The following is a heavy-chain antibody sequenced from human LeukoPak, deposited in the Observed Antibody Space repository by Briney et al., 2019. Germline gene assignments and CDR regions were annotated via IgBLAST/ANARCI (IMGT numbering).Heavy chain of an antibody. CDR1: GFTFSSYW. D-gene: IGHD3-9*01. V-gene: IGHV3-74*01. Sequence: PGGSLRLSCAASGFTFSSYWMHWVRQAPGKGLVWVSRINSDGSSTNYADSVKGRFTISRDDAKNTLSLQMDSLRGEDTAVYFCARDRTYYDILTGDFDYWGQGTLVTVSS. CDR2: INSDGSST. J-gene: IGHJ4*02. CDR3: ARDRTYYDILTGDFDY.